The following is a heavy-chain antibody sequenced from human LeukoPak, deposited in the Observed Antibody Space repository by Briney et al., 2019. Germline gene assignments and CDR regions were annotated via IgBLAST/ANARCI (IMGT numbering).Heavy chain of an antibody. CDR1: GFTFSSYW. D-gene: IGHD6-25*01. V-gene: IGHV3-74*01. Sequence: GGSLRLSCAASGFTFSSYWMHWVRQAPGKGLVWVSRINSDGSSTSYADSVKGRFTISRDNAKNTLYLQMNSLRAEDTAVYYCARLGSQGGVAALGYWGQGTLVTVSS. CDR2: INSDGSST. J-gene: IGHJ4*02. CDR3: ARLGSQGGVAALGY.